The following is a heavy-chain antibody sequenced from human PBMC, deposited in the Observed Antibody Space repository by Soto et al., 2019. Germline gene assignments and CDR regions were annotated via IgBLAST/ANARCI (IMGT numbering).Heavy chain of an antibody. CDR1: GFTFSSYA. CDR3: AKDPYYYDSSGYYYSGPFDY. J-gene: IGHJ4*02. CDR2: ISGSGGST. D-gene: IGHD3-22*01. Sequence: PGGSLRLSCAASGFTFSSYAMSWVRQAPGKGLEWVSAISGSGGSTYYADSVKGRFTISRDNSKNTLYLQMNSLRAEDTAVYYCAKDPYYYDSSGYYYSGPFDYWGQGTLVTVSS. V-gene: IGHV3-23*01.